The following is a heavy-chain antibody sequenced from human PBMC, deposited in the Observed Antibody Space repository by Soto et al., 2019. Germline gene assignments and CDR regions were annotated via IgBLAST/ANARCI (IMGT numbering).Heavy chain of an antibody. Sequence: QVQLQESGPGLVKPSQTLSLTCTVSGASISSGGYYWSWIRQHPGKGLEWIGYIYYSGSTCYNPSRKSRVTISVYTSKNQFSLKLSSVTAADTAVYYCAASCVCCRVFNYYGMDVWGQGTTVTVSS. CDR1: GASISSGGYY. D-gene: IGHD2-8*01. CDR3: AASCVCCRVFNYYGMDV. CDR2: IYYSGST. J-gene: IGHJ6*02. V-gene: IGHV4-31*03.